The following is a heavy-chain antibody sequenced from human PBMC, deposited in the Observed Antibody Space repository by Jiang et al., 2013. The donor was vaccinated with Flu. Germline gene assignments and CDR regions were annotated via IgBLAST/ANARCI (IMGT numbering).Heavy chain of an antibody. V-gene: IGHV2-5*02. Sequence: GKALEWLALIYWDDDKRYSPSLKSRLTITKDTSKNQVVLTMTNMDPVDTATYYCAYIPTYYDFWSGYYYWFDPWGQGTLVTVSS. D-gene: IGHD3-3*01. J-gene: IGHJ5*02. CDR3: AYIPTYYDFWSGYYYWFDP. CDR2: IYWDDDK.